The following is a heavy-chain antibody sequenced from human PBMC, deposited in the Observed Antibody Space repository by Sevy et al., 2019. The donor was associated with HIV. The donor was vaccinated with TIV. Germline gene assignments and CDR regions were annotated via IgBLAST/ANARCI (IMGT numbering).Heavy chain of an antibody. CDR3: AREACTKPHDS. J-gene: IGHJ4*02. CDR1: GFTFSKYS. CDR2: LTFGCGEI. Sequence: GGSLRLSCAASGFTFSKYSMSWVRQAPGKGLEWVSNLTFGCGEINYADSVKGRFTISRDNSKSSVYLQMNNLRPEDTDVSYWAREACTKPHDSWGQGTLVTVSS. V-gene: IGHV3-23*01. D-gene: IGHD2-8*01.